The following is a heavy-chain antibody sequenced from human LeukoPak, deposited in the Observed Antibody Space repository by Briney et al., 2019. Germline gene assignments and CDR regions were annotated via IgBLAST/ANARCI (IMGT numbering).Heavy chain of an antibody. CDR3: ARGRIAVAASGFDY. CDR1: GGSISSYY. CDR2: IYYSGST. J-gene: IGHJ4*02. Sequence: SETLSLTCTVSGGSISSYYWSWIRQPPGKGLEWIGYIYYSGSTNYNPSLKSRVTISVDTSKNQFSLKLSSVTAADTAVYYCARGRIAVAASGFDYWGQGTLVTGSS. V-gene: IGHV4-59*01. D-gene: IGHD6-19*01.